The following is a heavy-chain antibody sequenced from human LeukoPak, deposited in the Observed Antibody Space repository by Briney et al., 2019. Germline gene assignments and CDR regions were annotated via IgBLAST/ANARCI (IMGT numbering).Heavy chain of an antibody. Sequence: GGSLRLSCAASGFTFDDYGMSWVRQAPGKGLEWVSGINWNGGSTGYADSVKGRFTISRDNAKNSLYLQMNSLRAEDTALCYCARWKADAPPGAFGIWGQGTMVTVSS. CDR2: INWNGGST. CDR1: GFTFDDYG. CDR3: ARWKADAPPGAFGI. J-gene: IGHJ3*02. V-gene: IGHV3-20*04. D-gene: IGHD1-1*01.